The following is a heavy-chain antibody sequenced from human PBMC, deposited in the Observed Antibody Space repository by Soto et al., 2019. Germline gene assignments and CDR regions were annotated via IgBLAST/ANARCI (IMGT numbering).Heavy chain of an antibody. CDR1: GFTFSRYA. Sequence: GGSLRLSCAASGFTFSRYAMHWVRQAPGKGLQWVTVISYDGSNKYYADSVKGRFTISRDNSKNTLYLQMNSLRAEDTAVYYCARDLVDASSSWLYYYYGMDVWGQGTTVTVS. V-gene: IGHV3-30-3*01. CDR3: ARDLVDASSSWLYYYYGMDV. CDR2: ISYDGSNK. J-gene: IGHJ6*02. D-gene: IGHD6-13*01.